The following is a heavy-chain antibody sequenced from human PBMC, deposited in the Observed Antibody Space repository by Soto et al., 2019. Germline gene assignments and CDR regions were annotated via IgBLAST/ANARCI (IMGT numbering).Heavy chain of an antibody. V-gene: IGHV1-18*01. CDR1: GYTFTSYG. CDR3: ARASSGYGFDAFDM. D-gene: IGHD5-12*01. CDR2: ISANNGNT. Sequence: AASVKVSCKASGYTFTSYGISWVRQAPGQGLEWMGWISANNGNTNYAQKLQGRVTMTRDTSTSTAYMEVSSLRSEDTAVYYCARASSGYGFDAFDMWGQGTMVT. J-gene: IGHJ3*02.